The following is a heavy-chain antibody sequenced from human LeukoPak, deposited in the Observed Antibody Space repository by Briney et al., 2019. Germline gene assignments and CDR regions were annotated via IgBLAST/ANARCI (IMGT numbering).Heavy chain of an antibody. V-gene: IGHV1-69*01. CDR3: ARVGVPLRGNWNDFYYYGMDV. D-gene: IGHD1-20*01. CDR1: GFTFSSYA. J-gene: IGHJ6*02. CDR2: VIPIFGTA. Sequence: GGSLRLSCAASGFTFSSYAISWVRQAPGQGLEWMGGVIPIFGTANYAQKFQGRVTITADESTSTAYMELSSLRSEDTAVYYCARVGVPLRGNWNDFYYYGMDVWGQGTTVTVSS.